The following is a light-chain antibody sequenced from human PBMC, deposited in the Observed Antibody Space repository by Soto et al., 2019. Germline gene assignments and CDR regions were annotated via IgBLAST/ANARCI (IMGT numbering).Light chain of an antibody. CDR3: QQRTNWPLT. CDR2: DVS. V-gene: IGKV3D-11*01. Sequence: ELVLTQSPATLSVSPGERATLSCRASQGVGSTLAWYQQAPGQAPRLLIYDVSTRATGIPARFGGSGSGTDFTLTISSLETEDFAVYYCQQRTNWPLTFGGGTKVEI. J-gene: IGKJ4*01. CDR1: QGVGST.